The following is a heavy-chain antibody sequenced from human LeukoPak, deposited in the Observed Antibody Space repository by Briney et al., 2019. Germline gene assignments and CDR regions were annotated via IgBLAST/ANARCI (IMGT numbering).Heavy chain of an antibody. CDR3: ARDRDNIVATLDY. D-gene: IGHD5-12*01. CDR1: GFTFSSYS. V-gene: IGHV3-21*01. CDR2: ISSSSSYI. Sequence: GGSLRLSCAASGFTFSSYSMNWVRQAPGKGLEWVSSISSSSSYIYYADSVKGRFTISRDNAKNSLYLQMNSLRAEDTAVYYCARDRDNIVATLDYWGQGTLVTVSS. J-gene: IGHJ4*02.